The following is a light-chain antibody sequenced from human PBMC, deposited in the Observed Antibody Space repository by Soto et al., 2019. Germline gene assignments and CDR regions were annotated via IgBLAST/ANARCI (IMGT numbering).Light chain of an antibody. V-gene: IGLV4-69*01. J-gene: IGLJ3*02. CDR1: SGHSSYA. Sequence: QLVLTQSPSASASLGASVKHTCTLSSGHSSYAIAWHQQQPEKGPRYLMKLNSDGSHSKGDGIPDRFSGSSSGAERYLTISSLQSEDEADYYCQTWGTGPWVFGGGTKVTVL. CDR2: LNSDGSH. CDR3: QTWGTGPWV.